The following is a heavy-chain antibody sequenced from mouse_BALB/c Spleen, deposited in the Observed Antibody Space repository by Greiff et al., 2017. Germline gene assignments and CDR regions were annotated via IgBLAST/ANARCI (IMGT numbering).Heavy chain of an antibody. CDR2: IRNKANGYTT. CDR1: GFTFTDYY. V-gene: IGHV7-3*02. J-gene: IGHJ4*01. Sequence: EVLLVESGGGLVQPGGSLRLSCATSGFTFTDYYMSWVRQPPGKALEWLGFIRNKANGYTTEYSASVKGRFTISRNNSQSILYLQMNTLRAKDSATYYCARAPYDYDVSAYAMDDWGEGTSVTVSS. D-gene: IGHD2-4*01. CDR3: ARAPYDYDVSAYAMDD.